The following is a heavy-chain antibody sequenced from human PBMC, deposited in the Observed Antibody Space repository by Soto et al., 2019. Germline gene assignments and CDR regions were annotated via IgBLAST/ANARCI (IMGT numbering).Heavy chain of an antibody. CDR1: GFTFSNAW. CDR3: ARGWALGELVPGAFDY. D-gene: IGHD3-16*01. V-gene: IGHV3-15*01. Sequence: EVQLVESGGGLVKPGGSLRLSCAASGFTFSNAWMSWVRQAPGKGLEWVGRIKSKTDGGTTDYAAPVKGRFTISRDDSKNSLSLQMNSLKTEDTAVYYCARGWALGELVPGAFDYWGQGILVTVSS. CDR2: IKSKTDGGTT. J-gene: IGHJ4*02.